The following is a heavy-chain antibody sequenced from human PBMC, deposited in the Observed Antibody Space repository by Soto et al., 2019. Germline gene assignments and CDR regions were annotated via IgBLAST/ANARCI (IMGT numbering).Heavy chain of an antibody. CDR1: GYTFTSYA. CDR3: ARGSYYDFWSGHWDYYYGMDV. D-gene: IGHD3-3*01. Sequence: SVKVSCKASGYTFTSYAMHWVRQAPGQRLEWMGWINAGNGNTKYSQKFQGRVTITRDTSASTAYMELSSLRSEDTAVYYCARGSYYDFWSGHWDYYYGMDVWGQGTTVTVSS. CDR2: INAGNGNT. V-gene: IGHV1-3*01. J-gene: IGHJ6*02.